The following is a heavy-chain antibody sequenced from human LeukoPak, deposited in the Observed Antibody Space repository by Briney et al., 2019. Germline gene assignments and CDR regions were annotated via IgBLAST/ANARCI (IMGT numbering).Heavy chain of an antibody. D-gene: IGHD3-22*01. Sequence: ASVTVSCKASGYTFTGYYMHWVRQAPGQGLEWMGWINPNSGGTNYAQKSQGRVTMTRDTSISTAYMELSRLRSDDTAVYYCASGDYYDSSGHSWWGQGTLVTVSS. CDR3: ASGDYYDSSGHSW. J-gene: IGHJ4*02. V-gene: IGHV1-2*02. CDR2: INPNSGGT. CDR1: GYTFTGYY.